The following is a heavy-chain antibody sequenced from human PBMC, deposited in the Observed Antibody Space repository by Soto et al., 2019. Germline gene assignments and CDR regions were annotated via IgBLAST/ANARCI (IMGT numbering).Heavy chain of an antibody. J-gene: IGHJ4*02. D-gene: IGHD1-1*01. CDR1: GDSITIDKW. Sequence: QVQLQESGPGLVKPSGTLSLTCAVSGDSITIDKWWSWVRQSPGKGLEWIGEIHPSGRTNCKPSVKSRITMSVDKSKNQFSLELRSTTAADTAVYYCVRGADWKFDFGGQGRLVTVSS. CDR3: VRGADWKFDF. V-gene: IGHV4-4*02. CDR2: IHPSGRT.